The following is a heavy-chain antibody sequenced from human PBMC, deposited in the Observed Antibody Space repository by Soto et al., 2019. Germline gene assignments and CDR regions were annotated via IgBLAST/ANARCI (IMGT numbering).Heavy chain of an antibody. V-gene: IGHV3-23*01. CDR1: GFTFSSYA. CDR3: ATLRTKYYGMDV. J-gene: IGHJ6*02. CDR2: ISGSGGST. Sequence: GGSLRLSXAASGFTFSSYAMSWVRQAPGKGLEWVSAISGSGGSTYYADSVKGRFTISRDNSKNTLYLQMNSLRAEDTAVYYCATLRTKYYGMDVWGQGTTVTVSS.